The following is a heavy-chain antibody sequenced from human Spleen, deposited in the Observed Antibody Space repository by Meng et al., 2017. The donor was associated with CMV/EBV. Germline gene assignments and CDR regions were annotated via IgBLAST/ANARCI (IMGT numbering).Heavy chain of an antibody. J-gene: IGHJ4*02. CDR2: TYYKSRCYT. CDR3: TRGRLWDGYYFGTRLDY. CDR1: SSNGAA. D-gene: IGHD3-22*01. Sequence: SSNGAAWNWIRQSPSRGLEWLGRTYYKSRCYTDYVLSMKHRTTIKADTSKNQLSLHLNSVTPEDTAVYYCTRGRLWDGYYFGTRLDYWGQGTLVTVSS. V-gene: IGHV6-1*01.